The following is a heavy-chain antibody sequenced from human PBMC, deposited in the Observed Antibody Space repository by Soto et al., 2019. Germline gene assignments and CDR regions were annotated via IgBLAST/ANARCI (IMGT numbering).Heavy chain of an antibody. CDR3: AREDSYGWSGESLDV. J-gene: IGHJ6*02. CDR2: LDQSGGT. Sequence: QVQLQQWGAGLLKASETLSLTCAVVGDSLRGRSWNWIRQSPGKGLEWIGELDQSGGTNYNPSLKSRAIISDDTSKNQFSLTLTSVTAADTAVYYCAREDSYGWSGESLDVWGHGTTVTVSS. D-gene: IGHD6-19*01. CDR1: GDSLRGRS. V-gene: IGHV4-34*01.